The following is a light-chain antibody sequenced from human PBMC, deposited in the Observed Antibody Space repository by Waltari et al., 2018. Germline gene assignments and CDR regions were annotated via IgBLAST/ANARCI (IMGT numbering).Light chain of an antibody. CDR1: SSNIGAGYD. V-gene: IGLV1-40*01. CDR3: QSYDSTLGGSV. Sequence: QSVLTQPPSVSGAPGQGVTISCSGSSSNIGAGYDVNWYQQLPGKAPKLLIYGNSNRPSGAPDRISGAKSGASASLAITGLRAEDEADYYCQSYDSTLGGSVFGGGTKLTVL. CDR2: GNS. J-gene: IGLJ2*01.